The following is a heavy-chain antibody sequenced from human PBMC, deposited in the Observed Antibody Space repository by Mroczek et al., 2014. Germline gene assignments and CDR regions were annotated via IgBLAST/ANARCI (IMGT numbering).Heavy chain of an antibody. CDR2: IYTSGNT. J-gene: IGHJ6*03. CDR3: ARVVVGQYMDV. Sequence: QLQESGPTDVVKTFLQTLVPPPRTVSGGVHSDSGSYYWSWIRQPAGKGLEWIGRIYTSGNTNYNPSLKSRVTMSVDTSKNQVSLKLSSVTAADTAVYYCARVVVGQYMDVWGKGTTVTVSS. V-gene: IGHV4-61*02. D-gene: IGHD2-2*01. CDR1: GGVHSDSGSYY.